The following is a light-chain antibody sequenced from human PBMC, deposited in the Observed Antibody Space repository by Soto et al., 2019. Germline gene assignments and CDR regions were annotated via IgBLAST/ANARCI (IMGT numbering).Light chain of an antibody. J-gene: IGKJ3*01. Sequence: EIVLTQSPGTLSLSPGERATLSCRASQSVSTNLAWYQQKPGQAPRLLIYGASTRATGMPARFSGSGSGTEFTLTISSLQSEDFAVYYCQQYNDWPLFGPGTKVDIK. V-gene: IGKV3-15*01. CDR2: GAS. CDR3: QQYNDWPL. CDR1: QSVSTN.